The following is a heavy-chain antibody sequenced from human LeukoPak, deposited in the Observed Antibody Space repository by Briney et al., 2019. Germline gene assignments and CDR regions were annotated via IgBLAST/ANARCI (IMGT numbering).Heavy chain of an antibody. Sequence: PSETLSLTCTVSSGSISNYYWSWIRQPPGKGLEWLGYMYYTGSISYNPSLKSRVTMSVDMSKNQFSLTLSSVTATDTAIYYCARADNTGWSSLDSWGQGTLVIVSS. V-gene: IGHV4-59*08. CDR2: MYYTGSI. D-gene: IGHD6-19*01. CDR3: ARADNTGWSSLDS. J-gene: IGHJ4*02. CDR1: SGSISNYY.